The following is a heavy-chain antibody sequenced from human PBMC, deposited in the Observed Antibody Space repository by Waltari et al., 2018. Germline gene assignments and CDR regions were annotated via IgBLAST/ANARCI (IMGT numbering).Heavy chain of an antibody. J-gene: IGHJ4*02. CDR1: GFTVSTNY. CDR2: IYSGGST. CDR3: ARHSRIADRPWIYFDS. V-gene: IGHV3-53*01. Sequence: EVQLVESGGGLIQPGGSLRLSCAASGFTVSTNYMTWVRQAPGKGLEWVSVIYSGGSTYYADSVKGRFTISRDNSKNTLYLQMNSLRAEDTAVYYCARHSRIADRPWIYFDSWGQGTLAIVSS. D-gene: IGHD6-6*01.